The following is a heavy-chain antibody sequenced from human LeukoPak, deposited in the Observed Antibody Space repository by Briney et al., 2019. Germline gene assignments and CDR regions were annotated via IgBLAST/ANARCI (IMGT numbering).Heavy chain of an antibody. Sequence: GGSLRLSCAASGFTFSSYSMNWVRQAPGKGLEWASSISSSSSYIYYADSVKGRFTISRDNAKNSLYLQMNSLRAEDTAVYYCARRRIQLCEYYFDYWGQGTLVTVSS. D-gene: IGHD5-18*01. V-gene: IGHV3-21*01. CDR3: ARRRIQLCEYYFDY. CDR1: GFTFSSYS. CDR2: ISSSSSYI. J-gene: IGHJ4*02.